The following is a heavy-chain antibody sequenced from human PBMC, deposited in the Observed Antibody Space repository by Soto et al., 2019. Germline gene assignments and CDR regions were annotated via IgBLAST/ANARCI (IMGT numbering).Heavy chain of an antibody. CDR2: ISSSSSTI. CDR3: ARPPRDPPFGEAKDYYYYYMDV. CDR1: GFTFSSYS. J-gene: IGHJ6*03. D-gene: IGHD3-10*01. V-gene: IGHV3-48*01. Sequence: GESLKISCAASGFTFSSYSMNWVRQAPGKGLEWGSYISSSSSTIYYADSVKGRFTISRDNAKNSLYLQMNSLRAEDTAVYYGARPPRDPPFGEAKDYYYYYMDVWGKGTTVTVSS.